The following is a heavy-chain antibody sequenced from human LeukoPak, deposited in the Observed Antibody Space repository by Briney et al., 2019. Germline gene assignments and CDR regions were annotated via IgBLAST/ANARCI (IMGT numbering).Heavy chain of an antibody. CDR2: MQYDGSEE. J-gene: IGHJ4*02. CDR1: GFSFSTYG. D-gene: IGHD2-2*01. Sequence: GGSLRLPCAASGFSFSTYGMHWVRQAPGKGLEWVTFMQYDGSEEYYADSVKGRFTISRDNSKNTLYLQMDSLRGEDTAVYYCAGKAAAYYFVYWGQGTLVTVSS. CDR3: AGKAAAYYFVY. V-gene: IGHV3-30*02.